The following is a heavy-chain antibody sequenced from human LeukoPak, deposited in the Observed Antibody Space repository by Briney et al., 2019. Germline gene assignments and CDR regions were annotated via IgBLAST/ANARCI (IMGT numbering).Heavy chain of an antibody. J-gene: IGHJ4*02. CDR2: IHSDGTT. Sequence: SETLSLTCSVSGGSLTNYYWGWIRQPPGKGLEFIGYIHSDGTTNYDSSLQSRVAISSDTSKIQFSLRLYSVTAADTALYFRARLNFRGGEALHFDSWGQGTLVTVSS. D-gene: IGHD3-16*01. V-gene: IGHV4-4*09. CDR1: GGSLTNYY. CDR3: ARLNFRGGEALHFDS.